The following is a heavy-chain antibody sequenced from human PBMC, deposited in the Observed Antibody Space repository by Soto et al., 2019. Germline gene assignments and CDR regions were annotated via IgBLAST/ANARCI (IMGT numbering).Heavy chain of an antibody. D-gene: IGHD6-19*01. Sequence: QVQLVQSGAEVKEPGSSVKVSCKASGGTFSTYSISWVRQAPGQGLEWMGMIIPMFGTPDYAQKSQGRVTITADESTSTVYRELSSLRSEDTAVYYCAREGGAYSSRWRYFDYWGQGTLFTVSS. CDR3: AREGGAYSSRWRYFDY. CDR1: GGTFSTYS. V-gene: IGHV1-69*18. CDR2: IIPMFGTP. J-gene: IGHJ4*02.